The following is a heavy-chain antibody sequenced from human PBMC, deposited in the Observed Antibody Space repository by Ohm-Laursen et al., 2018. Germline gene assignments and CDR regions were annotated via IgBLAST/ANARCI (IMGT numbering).Heavy chain of an antibody. D-gene: IGHD6-13*01. CDR3: EGKGPQQPY. CDR1: GFTFSSYA. J-gene: IGHJ4*02. Sequence: SLRLSCSASGFTFSSYAMSWVRQAPGKGLEWVSAISGSGGSTYYADPVKGRFTISRDNSKNTLYLQMNSLRAEDTAAYYCEGKGPQQPYWGQGTLVTVSS. CDR2: ISGSGGST. V-gene: IGHV3-23*01.